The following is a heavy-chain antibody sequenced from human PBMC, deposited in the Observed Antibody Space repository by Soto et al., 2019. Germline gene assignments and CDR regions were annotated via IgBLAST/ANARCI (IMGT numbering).Heavy chain of an antibody. J-gene: IGHJ6*03. CDR1: GGSISSYY. CDR2: IYYSGST. D-gene: IGHD2-21*02. CDR3: ARRRVTHYYYCYMDV. V-gene: IGHV4-59*08. Sequence: PSETLSLTCTVSGGSISSYYWSWIRQPPGKGLEWIGYIYYSGSTNYNPSLKSRVTISVDTSKNQFSLKLSSVTAADTAVYYCARRRVTHYYYCYMDVWGKGTTVTVSS.